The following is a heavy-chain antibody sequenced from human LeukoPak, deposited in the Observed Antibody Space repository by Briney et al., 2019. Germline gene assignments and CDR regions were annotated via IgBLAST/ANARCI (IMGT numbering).Heavy chain of an antibody. J-gene: IGHJ4*02. CDR3: ARRYCTGSGCHSFDH. Sequence: GGSLRLSCAASGFTFSSYSMNWVRQAPGKGLEWVSSISSSSGYTWYADSVKGRFTISRDNAKNSLFLEMNSLRAEDTAVYYCARRYCTGSGCHSFDHWDQGTLVTVSS. CDR1: GFTFSSYS. CDR2: ISSSSGYT. D-gene: IGHD2-8*02. V-gene: IGHV3-21*01.